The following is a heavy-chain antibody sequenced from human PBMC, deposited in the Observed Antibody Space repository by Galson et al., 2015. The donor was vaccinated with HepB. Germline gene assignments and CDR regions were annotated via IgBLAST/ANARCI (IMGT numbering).Heavy chain of an antibody. V-gene: IGHV3-30*18. CDR3: AKGEMPATAIYYYYGMDV. Sequence: SLRLSCAASGFTFSSYGMHWVRQAPGKGLEWVAVISYDGSNKYYADSVKGRFTISRDNSKNTLYLQMNSLRAEDTAVYYCAKGEMPATAIYYYYGMDVWGQGTTVTVSS. D-gene: IGHD2-21*02. J-gene: IGHJ6*02. CDR2: ISYDGSNK. CDR1: GFTFSSYG.